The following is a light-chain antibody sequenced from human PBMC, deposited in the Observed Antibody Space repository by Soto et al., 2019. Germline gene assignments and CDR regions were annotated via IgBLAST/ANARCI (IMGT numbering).Light chain of an antibody. CDR1: QSISSW. V-gene: IGKV1-5*01. J-gene: IGKJ1*01. Sequence: DIQMTQSPSTLSASVGDRVTITCRASQSISSWLAWYQQKPGKAPKLLIYDASSLERGVPSRFSGSGSGTEFTLTISSLQPDDFATYYCQQYNSYAWTFGQGNTVEIK. CDR2: DAS. CDR3: QQYNSYAWT.